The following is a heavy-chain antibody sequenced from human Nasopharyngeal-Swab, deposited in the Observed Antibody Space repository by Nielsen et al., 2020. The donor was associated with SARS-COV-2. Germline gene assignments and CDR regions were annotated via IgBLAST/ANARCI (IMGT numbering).Heavy chain of an antibody. D-gene: IGHD3-16*01. CDR1: GDSVSNDRVA. V-gene: IGHV6-1*01. CDR3: ARDEGAHNS. J-gene: IGHJ5*01. CDR2: TYYRSEWYN. Sequence: SQTLSLTCAISGDSVSNDRVAWNWIRQSPSRGLEWLGRTYYRSEWYNDYAVSVKSRITIKPDPSTNQFSLQLNSVTTEDTAVYCCARDEGAHNSRGQGTLVTVSS.